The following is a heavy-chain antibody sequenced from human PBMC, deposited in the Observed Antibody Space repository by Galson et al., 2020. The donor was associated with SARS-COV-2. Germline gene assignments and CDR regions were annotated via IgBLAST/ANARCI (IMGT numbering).Heavy chain of an antibody. V-gene: IGHV3-53*05. CDR3: AGGVVGLAGGGFDI. CDR2: IRTGGST. CDR1: GFSVSGNY. Sequence: GGSLRLSCAASGFSVSGNYMSWVRQPPGKGLEWVSAIRTGGSTHYADSVKGRFSISRDNSKNTLDLQMNSLRPEDTAVYDCAGGVVGLAGGGFDIWGQGTMVTVSS. D-gene: IGHD2-15*01. J-gene: IGHJ3*02.